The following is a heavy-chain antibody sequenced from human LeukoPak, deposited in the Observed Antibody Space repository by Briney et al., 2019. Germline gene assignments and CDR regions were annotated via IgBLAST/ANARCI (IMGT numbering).Heavy chain of an antibody. CDR1: GFTFSSYS. CDR3: ARAGGSTVSHSDY. D-gene: IGHD4-17*01. Sequence: PGGSLRLSCAASGFTFSSYSMNWIRQAPGKGLEWVSSISSSTSYIYYADSVKGRFTISKGNAKNSLYLQMNSLRAEDTAVYYCARAGGSTVSHSDYWGQGTLVTVSS. V-gene: IGHV3-21*01. J-gene: IGHJ4*02. CDR2: ISSSTSYI.